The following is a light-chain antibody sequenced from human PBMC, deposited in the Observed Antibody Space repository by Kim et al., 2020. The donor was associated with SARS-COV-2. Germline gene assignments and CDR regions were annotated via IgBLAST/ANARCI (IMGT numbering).Light chain of an antibody. CDR1: YFXNKX. J-gene: IGLJ3*02. CDR3: QVWDSSTVV. V-gene: IGLV3-9*01. Sequence: EQPARXTCGRXYFXNKXFXWYXPRPCHAPALVIYKDHNRPSGIPERFSGSNSGNTATLTISRAQAXDEADYYCQVWDSSTVVFGGGTQLTVL. CDR2: KDH.